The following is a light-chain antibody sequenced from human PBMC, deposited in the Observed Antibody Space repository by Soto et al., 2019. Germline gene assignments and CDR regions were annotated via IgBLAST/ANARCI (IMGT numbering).Light chain of an antibody. CDR3: SSYSSSTTWV. J-gene: IGLJ3*02. CDR2: DVT. Sequence: QSVLTQPASVSGSPGQSITISCTGTSSDVGAYNYVSWYQQHPGKAPNLMIYDVTTRPSGVSDRFSGSKSGITASLTISGLRAEDEADYYCSSYSSSTTWVFGGGTKVTVL. V-gene: IGLV2-14*01. CDR1: SSDVGAYNY.